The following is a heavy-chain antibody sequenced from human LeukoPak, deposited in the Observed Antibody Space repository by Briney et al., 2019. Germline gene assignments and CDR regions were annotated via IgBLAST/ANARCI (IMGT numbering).Heavy chain of an antibody. CDR3: ARRDPSGWYNY. D-gene: IGHD6-19*01. J-gene: IGHJ4*02. V-gene: IGHV4-39*01. Sequence: SETLSLTCTVSGGSISRSSYFWGWIRQPPGKGLEWIGSIYYSGSTNGGSTYYNPSLKSRVTISVDTAKDQFFVNLRSVTAADTAVYYCARRDPSGWYNYWGQGTLVTVSS. CDR1: GGSISRSSYF. CDR2: IYYSGSTNGGST.